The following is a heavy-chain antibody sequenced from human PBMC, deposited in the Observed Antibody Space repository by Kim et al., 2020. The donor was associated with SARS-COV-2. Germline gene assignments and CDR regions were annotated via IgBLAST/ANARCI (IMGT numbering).Heavy chain of an antibody. CDR1: GFTFSSYA. V-gene: IGHV3-23*01. CDR3: AKDRFRSGSRSQFDY. J-gene: IGHJ4*02. Sequence: GGSLRLSCAASGFTFSSYAMSWVRQAPGKGLEWVSAISCSGGSTYYADSVKGRFTISRDNPKNTLYLQMNSLRAEDTAVYYCAKDRFRSGSRSQFDYWGQGTLVTVSS. D-gene: IGHD1-26*01. CDR2: ISCSGGST.